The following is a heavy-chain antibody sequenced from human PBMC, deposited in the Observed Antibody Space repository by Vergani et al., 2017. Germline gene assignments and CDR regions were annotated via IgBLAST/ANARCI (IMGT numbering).Heavy chain of an antibody. J-gene: IGHJ4*02. CDR1: GYDFTSYA. CDR3: AKVAHCSLANCPPDY. CDR2: INPNSGGT. Sequence: QVQLVQSGIEVKKPGASVKVSCQASGYDFTSYAINWVRQAPGQGLEWMGWINPNSGGTNYAQKFQGRVTMTRDTSISTAYMELIRLRSDDTAVYYCAKVAHCSLANCPPDYWGQGTLVTVSS. D-gene: IGHD2-15*01. V-gene: IGHV1-2*02.